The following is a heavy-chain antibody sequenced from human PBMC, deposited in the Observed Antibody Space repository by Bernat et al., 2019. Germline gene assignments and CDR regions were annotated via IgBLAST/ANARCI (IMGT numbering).Heavy chain of an antibody. D-gene: IGHD2-15*01. CDR2: VSGSGGST. Sequence: EVQLLESGGALVQPGGSLRLSCAASGFTFSNYAISWVRQAPGKGLEWVSAVSGSGGSTYYADSVKGRFTISRDNSKNTLFLQMNYLRAEDTAVYYCEKGDCGDGTYYVFDVWRRGTMVSVSS. J-gene: IGHJ3*01. V-gene: IGHV3-23*01. CDR1: GFTFSNYA. CDR3: EKGDCGDGTYYVFDV.